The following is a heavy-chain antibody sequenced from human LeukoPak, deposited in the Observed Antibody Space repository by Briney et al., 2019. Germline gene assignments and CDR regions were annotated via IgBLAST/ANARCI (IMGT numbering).Heavy chain of an antibody. J-gene: IGHJ4*02. CDR3: ARGRWDIVLMVYANDYFDY. CDR1: GGSFSGYY. CDR2: INHSGST. V-gene: IGHV4-34*01. D-gene: IGHD2-8*01. Sequence: PSETPSLTCAVYGGSFSGYYWSWIRQPPGKGLEWIGEINHSGSTNYNPSLKSRVTISVDTSKNQFSLKLSSVTAADTAVYYCARGRWDIVLMVYANDYFDYWGQGTLVTVSS.